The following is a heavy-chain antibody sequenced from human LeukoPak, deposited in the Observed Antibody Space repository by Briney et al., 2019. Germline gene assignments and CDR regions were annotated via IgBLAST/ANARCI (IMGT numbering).Heavy chain of an antibody. Sequence: GGSLRLSCAASGFTFSSYAMSWVRQAPGKGLEGVSAISGSGGSTYYADSVKGRFTISRDNSKNTLYLQMNSLRAEDTAVYYCAKEGGSYCGGDCYSSSWGQGTLVTVSS. V-gene: IGHV3-23*01. CDR3: AKEGGSYCGGDCYSSS. D-gene: IGHD2-21*02. CDR1: GFTFSSYA. J-gene: IGHJ5*02. CDR2: ISGSGGST.